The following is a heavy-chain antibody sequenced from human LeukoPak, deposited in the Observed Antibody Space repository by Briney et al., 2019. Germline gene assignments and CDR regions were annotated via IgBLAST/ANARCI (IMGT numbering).Heavy chain of an antibody. D-gene: IGHD2-8*02. Sequence: ASVKVSCKASGYTFTGHYMHWVRQAPGQGLEWMGWINPNSGGTNYAQKFQGRVTMTRDTSISTAYMELSRLRSDDTAVYYCARAARHSVLEADFDYWGQGTLVTVSS. CDR2: INPNSGGT. CDR1: GYTFTGHY. CDR3: ARAARHSVLEADFDY. J-gene: IGHJ4*02. V-gene: IGHV1-2*02.